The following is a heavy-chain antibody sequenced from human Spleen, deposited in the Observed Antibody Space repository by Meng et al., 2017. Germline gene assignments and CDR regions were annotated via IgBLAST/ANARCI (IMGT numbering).Heavy chain of an antibody. Sequence: GESLKISCAASGFTFSDYYMNWVRQAPGKGLEWVSSISSSSTIYYADSVKGRVTIFRDNAKNSLYSQMNSLGAEDTDVYYYSKDMGSPRSRKCGVTTFDQFPSTYWGQGTLVTVSS. J-gene: IGHJ4*02. CDR2: ISSSSTI. CDR1: GFTFSDYY. CDR3: SKDMGSPRSRKCGVTTFDQFPSTY. V-gene: IGHV3-69-1*02. D-gene: IGHD3-16*01.